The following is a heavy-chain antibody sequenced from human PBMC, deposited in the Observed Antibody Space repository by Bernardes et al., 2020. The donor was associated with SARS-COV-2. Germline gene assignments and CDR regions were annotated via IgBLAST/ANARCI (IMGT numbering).Heavy chain of an antibody. D-gene: IGHD3-16*01. Sequence: GGSLRLSCEASGFAFRSYWMSWVRQVRGRGLEWVSGINAVGGTYYADSVKGRFTISTDKSNQMLFLQMNSLRAEDTAIYYCAKDYMEGGATQLFDYWGQGTLVTVSS. CDR3: AKDYMEGGATQLFDY. CDR2: INAVGGT. CDR1: GFAFRSYW. V-gene: IGHV3-23*01. J-gene: IGHJ4*02.